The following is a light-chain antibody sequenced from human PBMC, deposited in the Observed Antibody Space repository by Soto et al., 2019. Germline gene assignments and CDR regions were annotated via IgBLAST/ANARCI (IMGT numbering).Light chain of an antibody. CDR2: GAS. Sequence: DIVMTQSPATVSVSPGERVTLSCRASQSVSSNLAWYQQKPGQAPKLLIYGASTRATDIPVRFSGSGSGTEFTLTISSLQSEDFAVYYCQRYNDWPRTFGQGTKVEIK. V-gene: IGKV3-15*01. CDR1: QSVSSN. CDR3: QRYNDWPRT. J-gene: IGKJ1*01.